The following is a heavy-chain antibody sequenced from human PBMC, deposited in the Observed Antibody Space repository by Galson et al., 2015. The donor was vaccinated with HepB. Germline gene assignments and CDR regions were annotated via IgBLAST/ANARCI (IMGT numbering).Heavy chain of an antibody. CDR3: AKDPVVIPKRSYGMGV. V-gene: IGHV3-30*18. Sequence: SLRLSCAASGFTFSSYGMHWVRQAPGKGLEWVAVISYDGSNKYYADSVKGRFTISRDNSKNTLYLQMNSLRAEDTAVYYCAKDPVVIPKRSYGMGVWGQGTTVTVSS. CDR2: ISYDGSNK. J-gene: IGHJ6*02. CDR1: GFTFSSYG. D-gene: IGHD3-3*01.